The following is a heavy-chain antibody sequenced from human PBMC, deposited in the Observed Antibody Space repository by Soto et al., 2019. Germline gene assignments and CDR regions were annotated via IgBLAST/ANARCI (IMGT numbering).Heavy chain of an antibody. J-gene: IGHJ4*02. V-gene: IGHV3-30*18. CDR3: AKDREVLLWFGEFSA. D-gene: IGHD3-10*01. Sequence: QVQLVESGGGVVQPGRSLRLSCAASGFTFSSFGLHWVRQAPGKGLEWVAVISYDGSNKYYADSVKGRFTISRDNSKNTLYLQMNTLRAEDTALYYCAKDREVLLWFGEFSAWGQGTLVIVSS. CDR1: GFTFSSFG. CDR2: ISYDGSNK.